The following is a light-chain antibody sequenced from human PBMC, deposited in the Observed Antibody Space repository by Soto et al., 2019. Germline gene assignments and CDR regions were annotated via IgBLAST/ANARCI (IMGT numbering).Light chain of an antibody. CDR2: GSF. V-gene: IGKV3-15*01. CDR3: QQFNQWPLT. J-gene: IGKJ4*01. Sequence: EIVMTQCPATLSVSPGERVTLSCRASQSVYSNLAWYQQKPGQAPRLLIHGSFTRATGIPARFSGSGSGTEFTLTISSLQSEDFAVYYCQQFNQWPLTFGGGTKVEIK. CDR1: QSVYSN.